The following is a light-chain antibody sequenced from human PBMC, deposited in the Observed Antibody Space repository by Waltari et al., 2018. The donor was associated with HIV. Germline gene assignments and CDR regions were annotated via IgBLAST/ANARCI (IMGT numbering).Light chain of an antibody. Sequence: QPVLTQSSSASASLESSVKLTCTLSSGHSSYIIAWHQQQPGKAPRYLMKVEGGGSFNKGSGVPDRFSGSSSGADRYLTISNLQSEDEADYYCETWDSDIRVFGGGTKLTVL. CDR2: VEGGGSF. CDR1: SGHSSYI. J-gene: IGLJ2*01. V-gene: IGLV4-60*03. CDR3: ETWDSDIRV.